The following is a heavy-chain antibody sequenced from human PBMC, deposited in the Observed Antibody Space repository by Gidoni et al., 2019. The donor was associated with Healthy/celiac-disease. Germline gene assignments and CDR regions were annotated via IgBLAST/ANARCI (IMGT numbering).Heavy chain of an antibody. J-gene: IGHJ6*02. CDR2: VDPSDSYT. Sequence: EVQLVQSGAEVKKPGESLRISCKGSGYSFTSYWISWVRQMPGKGLEWMGRVDPSDSYTNYSPSFQGHVTISADKSISTAYLQWSSLKASDTAMYYCARHGLGYCSSTSCYYPGMDVWGQGTTVTVSS. D-gene: IGHD2-2*01. V-gene: IGHV5-10-1*03. CDR1: GYSFTSYW. CDR3: ARHGLGYCSSTSCYYPGMDV.